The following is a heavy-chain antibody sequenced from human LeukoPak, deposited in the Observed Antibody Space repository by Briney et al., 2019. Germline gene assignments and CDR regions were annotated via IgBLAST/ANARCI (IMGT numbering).Heavy chain of an antibody. CDR1: GFTFSGSA. Sequence: GRSLRLSCAASGFTFSGSAMSWVRQAPGKGLEWVSLISFSGGNTYYADSVKGRFTISRDNSKDTLYLQMNSLRAEDTAIYYCARDIQLSTWGLGTMVTVSS. CDR2: ISFSGGNT. CDR3: ARDIQLST. D-gene: IGHD5-24*01. J-gene: IGHJ3*01. V-gene: IGHV3-23*01.